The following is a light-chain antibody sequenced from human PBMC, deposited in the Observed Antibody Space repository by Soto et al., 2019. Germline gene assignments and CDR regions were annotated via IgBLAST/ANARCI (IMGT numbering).Light chain of an antibody. J-gene: IGKJ5*01. CDR3: HQRKYWPPIT. Sequence: EIVMTQSPDTLFVSPGERYTLSCMASQSVVTNLAWYQQKPGQAPRLLMYGASTRATGIPARFSGSGSGTEFTLTISSLQSEDFAVYYCHQRKYWPPITVGQGTRMEIK. V-gene: IGKV3-15*01. CDR2: GAS. CDR1: QSVVTN.